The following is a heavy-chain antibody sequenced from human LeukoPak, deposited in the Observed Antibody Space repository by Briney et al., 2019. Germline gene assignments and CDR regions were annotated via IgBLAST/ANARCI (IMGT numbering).Heavy chain of an antibody. CDR3: ASTLRYFDWSHNV. CDR2: IYYSGST. D-gene: IGHD3-9*01. CDR1: GGSISSYY. Sequence: PSETLSLTCTVSGGSISSYYWSWIRQPPGKGLEWIGYIYYSGSTNYNPSLKSRVTISVDTSKNQFSLKLSSVTAADTAVYYCASTLRYFDWSHNVWGQGTMVTVSS. J-gene: IGHJ3*01. V-gene: IGHV4-59*01.